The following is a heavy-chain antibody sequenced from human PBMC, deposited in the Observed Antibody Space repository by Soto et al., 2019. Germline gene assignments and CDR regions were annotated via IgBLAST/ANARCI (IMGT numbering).Heavy chain of an antibody. D-gene: IGHD2-2*01. Sequence: EVQLLESGGGLVQPGGSLRLSCAASGFTFNNYAMNWVRQAPGKGLEWVSAIGNNGGSRYYADSVKGRFVISRDNSKNTLYLQMNSLRAEDTAAYYCAKLGCGSTSCYSNGWGQGTLVTVSS. J-gene: IGHJ4*02. CDR3: AKLGCGSTSCYSNG. CDR1: GFTFNNYA. CDR2: IGNNGGSR. V-gene: IGHV3-23*01.